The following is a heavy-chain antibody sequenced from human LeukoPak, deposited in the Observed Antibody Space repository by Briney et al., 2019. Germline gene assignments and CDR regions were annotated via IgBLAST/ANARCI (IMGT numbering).Heavy chain of an antibody. V-gene: IGHV3-21*01. CDR3: ARPPTDEAVG. D-gene: IGHD3-16*01. CDR1: GFTFSSYS. Sequence: GGSLRLSCAASGFTFSSYSMNWVRQAPGKGLEWVSSISSSSSYIYYADSVKGRLTISRDNAKNSLYLQMNSLRAEDTAVYYCARPPTDEAVGWGQGTLVTVSS. J-gene: IGHJ4*02. CDR2: ISSSSSYI.